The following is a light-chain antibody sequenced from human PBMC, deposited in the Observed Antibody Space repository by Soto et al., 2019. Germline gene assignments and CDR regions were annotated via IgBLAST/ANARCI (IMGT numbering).Light chain of an antibody. CDR2: AVS. CDR1: SSDVGGYNY. CDR3: SSYTSSSTGV. V-gene: IGLV2-14*01. Sequence: QSALTQPASVSGSPGQSITISCTGTSSDVGGYNYVSWYQQHPGKAPKLMIYAVSNRPSGVSNRFSGSKSGNTASLTISGLQAEDEADYYCSSYTSSSTGVFGGGTKLTVL. J-gene: IGLJ2*01.